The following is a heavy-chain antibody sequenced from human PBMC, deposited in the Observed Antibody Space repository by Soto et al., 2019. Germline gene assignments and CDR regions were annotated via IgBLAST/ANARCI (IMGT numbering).Heavy chain of an antibody. CDR2: IIPIFGTA. CDR3: ARPREDSSSWYAWFDP. Sequence: QVQLVQSGAEVKKPGSSVKVSCKASGGTFSSYAISWVRQAPGQGLEWMGGIIPIFGTANYAQKFQGRVTITADESTTTAYKELSSLRSEDTAVYYCARPREDSSSWYAWFDPWGQGTLVTVSS. CDR1: GGTFSSYA. D-gene: IGHD6-13*01. V-gene: IGHV1-69*12. J-gene: IGHJ5*02.